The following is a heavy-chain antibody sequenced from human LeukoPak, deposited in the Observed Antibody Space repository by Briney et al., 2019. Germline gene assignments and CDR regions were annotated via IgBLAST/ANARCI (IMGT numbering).Heavy chain of an antibody. CDR1: GGAVTNYY. V-gene: IGHV4-59*02. CDR2: IYYTGST. J-gene: IGHJ4*02. Sequence: PSETLSLTCGVSGGAVTNYYRNWIRQAPGKGLEWLGYIYYTGSTTYNPSVKSRITISLDTSKKQISLKLRSVTAADTAVYYCARGPTLRSRFDYWGQGTLVTVSS. CDR3: ARGPTLRSRFDY.